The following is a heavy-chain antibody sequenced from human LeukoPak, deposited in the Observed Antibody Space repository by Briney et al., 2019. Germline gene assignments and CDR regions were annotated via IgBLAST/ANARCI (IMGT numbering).Heavy chain of an antibody. Sequence: GRSLRLSCAASGFTFSSYGMHWVRQAPGKGLEWVAVISYDGSNKYYADSVKGRFTISRDNSKNTLYLQMNSLRAEDTAVYYCARLYDYGDYVFFDWGQGTLVTVSS. V-gene: IGHV3-30*03. CDR2: ISYDGSNK. D-gene: IGHD4-17*01. CDR3: ARLYDYGDYVFFD. J-gene: IGHJ4*02. CDR1: GFTFSSYG.